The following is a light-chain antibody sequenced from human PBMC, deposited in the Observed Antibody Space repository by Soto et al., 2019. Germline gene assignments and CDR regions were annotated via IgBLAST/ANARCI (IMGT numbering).Light chain of an antibody. Sequence: EIVLTQSPGTLSLSPGERATLFCRASQSVSSPYLGWYQQKPGQAPRLLIYDASSRATGIPDRFSGSGSGTAFNLTISKLEPEDFAVYYCQQYDRSSLNFGGGTKVEIK. V-gene: IGKV3-20*01. J-gene: IGKJ4*01. CDR2: DAS. CDR3: QQYDRSSLN. CDR1: QSVSSPY.